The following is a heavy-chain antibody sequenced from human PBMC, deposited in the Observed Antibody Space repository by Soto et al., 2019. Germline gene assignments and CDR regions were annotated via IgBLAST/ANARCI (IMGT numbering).Heavy chain of an antibody. CDR2: IYYSGST. V-gene: IGHV4-39*01. CDR1: GGSISSSSYY. CDR3: ATEGAGYYYYGMDV. Sequence: SETLSLSCTVSGGSISSSSYYWGWIRQPPGKGLEWIGSIYYSGSTYYNPSLKSRVTISVDTSKNQFSLKLSSVTAADTAMYYCATEGAGYYYYGMDVWGQGTTVTVSS. J-gene: IGHJ6*02.